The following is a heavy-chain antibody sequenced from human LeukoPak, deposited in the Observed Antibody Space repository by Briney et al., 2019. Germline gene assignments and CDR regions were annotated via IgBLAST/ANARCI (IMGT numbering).Heavy chain of an antibody. J-gene: IGHJ4*02. CDR2: ISSSSSYI. Sequence: GGSLRLSCAASGFTFSNYGMNWVRQAPGKGLEWVSSISSSSSYIYYADSVKGRFTISRDNAKNSLYLQMNSLRAEDTAVYYCASILHPHFDYWGQGTLVTVSS. D-gene: IGHD4-11*01. CDR3: ASILHPHFDY. V-gene: IGHV3-21*01. CDR1: GFTFSNYG.